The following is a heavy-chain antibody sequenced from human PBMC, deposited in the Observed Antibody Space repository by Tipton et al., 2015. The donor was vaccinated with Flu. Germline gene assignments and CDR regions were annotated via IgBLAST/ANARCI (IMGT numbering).Heavy chain of an antibody. D-gene: IGHD3-10*01. J-gene: IGHJ3*02. V-gene: IGHV4-39*07. Sequence: LRLSCTVSGGSISTSNYYWDWIRQPPGKGLEWIGNNYYSGTTSYNPSLQSRVTISIYTSNNQFSLKLSSVTAADTAVYYCARNLGGGAFDIWGQGTMVTVSS. CDR1: GGSISTSNYY. CDR2: NYYSGTT. CDR3: ARNLGGGAFDI.